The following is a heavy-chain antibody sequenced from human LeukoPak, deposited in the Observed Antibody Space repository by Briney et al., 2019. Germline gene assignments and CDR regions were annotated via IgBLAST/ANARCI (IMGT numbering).Heavy chain of an antibody. J-gene: IGHJ6*02. CDR3: ARDSGFVDSSGYYYYYYGMDV. D-gene: IGHD3-22*01. V-gene: IGHV1-2*04. Sequence: ASVKVSCKASGYTFTGYYMHWVRQAPGQGLEWMGWINPNSGGTNYAQKFQGWVTMTRNTSISTAYMELSRLRSDDTAVYYCARDSGFVDSSGYYYYYYGMDVWGQGTTVTVSS. CDR1: GYTFTGYY. CDR2: INPNSGGT.